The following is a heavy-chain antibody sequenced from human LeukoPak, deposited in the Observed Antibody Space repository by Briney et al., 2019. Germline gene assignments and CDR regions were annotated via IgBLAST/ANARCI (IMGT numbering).Heavy chain of an antibody. CDR2: IHSSGST. J-gene: IGHJ4*02. D-gene: IGHD6-13*01. CDR3: ARHRVLGIAAAPYYFDS. V-gene: IGHV4-59*08. CDR1: GGSMSGQF. Sequence: PSETLSLTCTVSGGSMSGQFWSWFRQPPGKGLEWIGYIHSSGSTNYSPSLKSRVTISVDTSKNQFSLKLRSVTAADTALYYCARHRVLGIAAAPYYFDSWGQGTLVTVSS.